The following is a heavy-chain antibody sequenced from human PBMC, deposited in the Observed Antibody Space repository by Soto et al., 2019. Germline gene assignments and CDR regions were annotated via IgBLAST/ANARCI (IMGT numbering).Heavy chain of an antibody. V-gene: IGHV4-4*02. D-gene: IGHD1-20*01. J-gene: IGHJ5*02. CDR1: GGSISSSNW. CDR2: IYHSGST. Sequence: QVQLQESGPGLVKPSGTLSLTCAVSGGSISSSNWWSWVRQPPGEGLEWIGEIYHSGSTNYNPSLTSRVTISVDKSKNQFSLNLSSVTAADTAVYYCARGAPYDWNDEDNWFDPWGQGTLVTVSS. CDR3: ARGAPYDWNDEDNWFDP.